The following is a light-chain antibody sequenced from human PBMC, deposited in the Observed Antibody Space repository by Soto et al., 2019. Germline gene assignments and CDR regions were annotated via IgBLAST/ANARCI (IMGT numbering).Light chain of an antibody. CDR2: GAS. Sequence: EIVLTHSPGTLYLSPGERATLSCRASQSVSSNDLAWYQQKPGQAPRPLIYGASSRATGIPDRFSGIGAGTDFTLTISRLESEDFAVYYCQQYGSSPWTFGQGTKVQIK. J-gene: IGKJ1*01. CDR3: QQYGSSPWT. V-gene: IGKV3-20*01. CDR1: QSVSSND.